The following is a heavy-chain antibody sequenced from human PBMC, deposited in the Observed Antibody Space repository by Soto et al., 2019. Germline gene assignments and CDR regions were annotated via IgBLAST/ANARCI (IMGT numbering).Heavy chain of an antibody. CDR1: GFTFAEYP. J-gene: IGHJ3*02. CDR3: ARAPYDFLIADLDDGFDI. V-gene: IGHV3-49*03. Sequence: GGSLRLSCAASGFTFAEYPMSWFRQAPGKGLEWVGFIRGEAYGATTEYAASVKGRFTISRDDTKGIAYLQMYSLKPEDTAIFYSARAPYDFLIADLDDGFDIWGLGTMVTVS. D-gene: IGHD3-3*01. CDR2: IRGEAYGATT.